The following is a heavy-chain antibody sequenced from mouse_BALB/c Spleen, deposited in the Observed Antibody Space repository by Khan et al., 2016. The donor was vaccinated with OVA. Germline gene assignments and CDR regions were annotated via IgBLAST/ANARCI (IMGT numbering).Heavy chain of an antibody. Sequence: QVQLKQSGPELKKPGETVKISCKASGYTFTNYGMNWVKQAPEKGLKWMGWINTYTGEPTYADDFKGRFVFSLETSASTAYLQISNLKNEDMTTYFCARISSYWYSDVWGAGTTVTVSS. D-gene: IGHD6-2*01. V-gene: IGHV9-1*02. J-gene: IGHJ1*01. CDR2: INTYTGEP. CDR1: GYTFTNYG. CDR3: ARISSYWYSDV.